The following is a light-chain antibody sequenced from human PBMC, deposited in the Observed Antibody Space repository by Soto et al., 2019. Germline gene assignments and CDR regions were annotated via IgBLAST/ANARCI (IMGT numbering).Light chain of an antibody. CDR3: CSYVGSYV. CDR1: SSDVGGYNY. CDR2: DVS. Sequence: QSALTQPRSVSGSPGQSVTISCTGTSSDVGGYNYVSWYQQHPGKAPKLMIYDVSKRPSGVPDRFSGSKSGNTASLTISGLQDEDEADYYCCSYVGSYVFGTGTKVTVL. J-gene: IGLJ1*01. V-gene: IGLV2-11*01.